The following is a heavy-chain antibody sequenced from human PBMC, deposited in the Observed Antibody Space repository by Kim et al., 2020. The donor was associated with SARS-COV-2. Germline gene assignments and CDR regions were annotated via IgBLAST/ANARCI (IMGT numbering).Heavy chain of an antibody. D-gene: IGHD3-3*01. CDR2: IKSKTDGGTT. J-gene: IGHJ6*02. CDR1: GFTFSNAW. V-gene: IGHV3-15*01. Sequence: GGSLRLSCAASGFTFSNAWMSWVRQAPGKGLEWVGRIKSKTDGGTTDYAAPVKGRFTISSDDSKNTLYLQMNSLKTEDTAVYYCTIEWLSTLYGMDVWGQGTTVPVP. CDR3: TIEWLSTLYGMDV.